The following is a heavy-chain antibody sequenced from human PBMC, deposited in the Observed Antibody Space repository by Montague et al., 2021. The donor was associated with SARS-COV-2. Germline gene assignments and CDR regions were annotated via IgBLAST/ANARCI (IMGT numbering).Heavy chain of an antibody. CDR1: GGSISSSSYY. V-gene: IGHV4-39*01. D-gene: IGHD1-26*01. J-gene: IGHJ6*02. Sequence: SETLSLTCTVSGGSISSSSYYWGWIRQPPRKGLEWIGSIYYSGSTYYNPSLKSRVTISVDTSKDQFSLKLSSVTAADTAVYYCARHLWELGYYYYGMDVWGQGTTVTVSS. CDR3: ARHLWELGYYYYGMDV. CDR2: IYYSGST.